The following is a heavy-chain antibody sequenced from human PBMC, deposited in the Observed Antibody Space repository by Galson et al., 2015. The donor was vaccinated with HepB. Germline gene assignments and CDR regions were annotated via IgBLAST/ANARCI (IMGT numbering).Heavy chain of an antibody. CDR3: ARASKEDGYKRYYFDY. D-gene: IGHD5-24*01. CDR2: IYYSGST. V-gene: IGHV4-59*01. Sequence: TLSLTCTVSGGSISSYYWSWIRQPPGKGLEWTEYIYYSGSTNYNPSLKSRVTISVDTSKNQFSLKLSSVTAADTAVYYCARASKEDGYKRYYFDYWGQGTLVTVSS. J-gene: IGHJ4*02. CDR1: GGSISSYY.